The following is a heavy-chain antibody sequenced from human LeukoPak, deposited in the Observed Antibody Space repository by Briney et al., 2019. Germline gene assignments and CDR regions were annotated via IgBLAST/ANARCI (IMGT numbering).Heavy chain of an antibody. V-gene: IGHV3-NL1*01. CDR1: GFTFSSYG. CDR3: ARDQDLTVAGSLDH. D-gene: IGHD6-19*01. CDR2: IYPAGNT. Sequence: GRSLRLSCAASGFTFSSYGMHWVRQAPGKGLEWVSVIYPAGNTYYTDSVKGRFSISRDNSKNTLYLQMNSLRAEDTAVYYCARDQDLTVAGSLDHWGQGTLVTVSS. J-gene: IGHJ4*02.